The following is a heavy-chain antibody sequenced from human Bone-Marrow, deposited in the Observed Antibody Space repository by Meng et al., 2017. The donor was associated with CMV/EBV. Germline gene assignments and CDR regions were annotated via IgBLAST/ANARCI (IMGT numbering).Heavy chain of an antibody. Sequence: GESLKISCTASGFIFGDYAVTWVRQAPGKGLEWVGFIRSNTYGGTAEYAASVKGRFTISRDDSKSTAYLQMNSLKTEDTALYYCTRDLRPYYYDSSGFDYWGQGTLVTVSS. V-gene: IGHV3-49*04. CDR2: IRSNTYGGTA. D-gene: IGHD3-22*01. J-gene: IGHJ4*02. CDR3: TRDLRPYYYDSSGFDY. CDR1: GFIFGDYA.